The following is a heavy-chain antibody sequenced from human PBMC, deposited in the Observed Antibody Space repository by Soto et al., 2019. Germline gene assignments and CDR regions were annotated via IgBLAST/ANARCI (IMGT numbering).Heavy chain of an antibody. V-gene: IGHV3-23*01. J-gene: IGHJ4*02. Sequence: PGGSLRLSCAASGFTFSSYSMSWVRQAPGKGLEWVSGFRSGGDDGTTYYADSVKGRFTISRDNSKHTLFRQMDSLRAEDTAIYYCAKKVNSGPGSQYFDYWGQGTLVTVSS. CDR3: AKKVNSGPGSQYFDY. D-gene: IGHD3-10*01. CDR1: GFTFSSYS. CDR2: FRSGGDDGTT.